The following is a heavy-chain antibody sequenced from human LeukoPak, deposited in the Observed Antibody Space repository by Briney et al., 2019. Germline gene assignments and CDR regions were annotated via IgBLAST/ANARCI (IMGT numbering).Heavy chain of an antibody. V-gene: IGHV3-30*18. J-gene: IGHJ4*02. D-gene: IGHD3-22*01. Sequence: PGRSLRLSCAASGITFRSYGMHWVRQAPGKGLEWVAVISNDGSSNFYANSVKGRFSISRDNSKTTLYLQMNSLRAEDTAVYYCAKGPDDSNGYYYRHFDYWGQGTLVTVSS. CDR3: AKGPDDSNGYYYRHFDY. CDR1: GITFRSYG. CDR2: ISNDGSSN.